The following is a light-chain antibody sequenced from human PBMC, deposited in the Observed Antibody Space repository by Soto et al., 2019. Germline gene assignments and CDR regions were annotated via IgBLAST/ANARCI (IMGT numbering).Light chain of an antibody. CDR1: SSDVGGYNY. Sequence: QSALTQPASVSGSPGQAITISCTGNSSDVGGYNYVSWYQQHPGKAPKLMIYEVSNRPSGVSNRFSGSKSGNTASLTISGLQAEDEADYYCSSYTSSSTLVFRTGTKLTVL. J-gene: IGLJ1*01. CDR2: EVS. V-gene: IGLV2-14*01. CDR3: SSYTSSSTLV.